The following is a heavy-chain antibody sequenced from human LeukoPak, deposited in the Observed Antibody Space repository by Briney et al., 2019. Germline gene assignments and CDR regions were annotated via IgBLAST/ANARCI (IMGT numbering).Heavy chain of an antibody. Sequence: ASVKVSCKASGYTFTSYGISWVQQAPGQGLEWMGWISAYNGNTNYAQKLQGRVTITTDTSTSTAYMELRSLRSDDTAVYYCARVKAVVTAIPTHLDYWGQGTLVTVSS. CDR3: ARVKAVVTAIPTHLDY. D-gene: IGHD2-21*02. CDR1: GYTFTSYG. CDR2: ISAYNGNT. V-gene: IGHV1-18*01. J-gene: IGHJ4*02.